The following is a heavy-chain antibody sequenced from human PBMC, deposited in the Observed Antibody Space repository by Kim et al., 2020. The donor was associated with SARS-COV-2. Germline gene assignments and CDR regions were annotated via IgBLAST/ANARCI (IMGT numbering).Heavy chain of an antibody. J-gene: IGHJ1*01. CDR3: ARDLYDYYDSSGAEYFQH. D-gene: IGHD3-22*01. V-gene: IGHV3-30*04. Sequence: GGSLRLSCAASGFTFSSYAMHWVRQAPGKGLEWVAVISYDGSNKYYADSVKGRFTISRDNSKNTLYLQMNSLRAEDTAVYYCARDLYDYYDSSGAEYFQHWGQGTLVTVSS. CDR2: ISYDGSNK. CDR1: GFTFSSYA.